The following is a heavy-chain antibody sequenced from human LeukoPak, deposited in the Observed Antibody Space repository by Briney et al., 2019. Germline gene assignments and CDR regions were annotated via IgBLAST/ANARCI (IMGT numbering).Heavy chain of an antibody. Sequence: PGGSLRLSCSASGFTFNNYAMTWVRQAPGKGLEWVSAISGGGGTTYYADSVKGRFTISRDNSKNTLYLQMNSLRAEDTAPYYCARGLIDDWSALEYWGQGTLVTVSS. CDR3: ARGLIDDWSALEY. D-gene: IGHD3-9*01. CDR1: GFTFNNYA. CDR2: ISGGGGTT. V-gene: IGHV3-23*01. J-gene: IGHJ4*02.